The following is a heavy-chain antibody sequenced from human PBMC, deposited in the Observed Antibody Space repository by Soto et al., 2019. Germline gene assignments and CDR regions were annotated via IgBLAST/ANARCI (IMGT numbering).Heavy chain of an antibody. CDR2: MNPNSGNT. V-gene: IGHV1-8*03. D-gene: IGHD4-17*01. J-gene: IGHJ6*02. Sequence: ASVKVSCKVSGYTLTELSMHWVRQATGQGLEWMGWMNPNSGNTGYAQKFQGRVTITRNTSTSTAYMELSSLGSEDTAVYYWSRIWDYAFGVDYYYYGMDVWGQGTTVTVSS. CDR1: GYTLTELS. CDR3: SRIWDYAFGVDYYYYGMDV.